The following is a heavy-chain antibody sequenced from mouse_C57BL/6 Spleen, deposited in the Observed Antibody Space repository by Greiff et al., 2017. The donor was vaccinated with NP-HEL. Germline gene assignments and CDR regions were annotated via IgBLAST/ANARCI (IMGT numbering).Heavy chain of an antibody. J-gene: IGHJ3*01. CDR1: GFNIKDYY. CDR2: IDPEDGDT. D-gene: IGHD2-3*01. V-gene: IGHV14-1*01. CDR3: TRYDGYYWFAY. Sequence: VQLKQSGAELVRPGASVKLSCTASGFNIKDYYMHWVKQRPEQGLEWIGRIDPEDGDTEYAPKFRGKATMTADTSSNTAYLQLSSLTSEDTAVYYCTRYDGYYWFAYWGQGTLVTVSA.